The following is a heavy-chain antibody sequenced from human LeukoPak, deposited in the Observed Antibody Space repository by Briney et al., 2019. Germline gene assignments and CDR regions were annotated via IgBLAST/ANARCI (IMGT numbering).Heavy chain of an antibody. CDR3: ARGHGGAFDI. Sequence: GGSLRLSCAASGFTFSYYDMHWVRQPTGKDLEWVSGIGSAGDIYYPGSVKGRFTLSRENAKNSLYLQMNSLRAGDTAVYYCARGHGGAFDIWGHGTMVTVSS. J-gene: IGHJ3*02. CDR2: IGSAGDI. D-gene: IGHD5-24*01. CDR1: GFTFSYYD. V-gene: IGHV3-13*01.